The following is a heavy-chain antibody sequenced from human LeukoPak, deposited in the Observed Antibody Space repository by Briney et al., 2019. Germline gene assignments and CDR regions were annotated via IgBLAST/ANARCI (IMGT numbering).Heavy chain of an antibody. CDR1: GGSFSGYY. Sequence: PSETLSLTCAVYGGSFSGYYWSWIRQPPGKGLEWIGEINHSGSTNYNPSLKSRVTISVDTSKNQFSLKLSSVTAADTAVYYCARAGIRVVPAVTHRLYYGMDVWGQGTTVTVSS. D-gene: IGHD2-2*01. CDR2: INHSGST. CDR3: ARAGIRVVPAVTHRLYYGMDV. J-gene: IGHJ6*02. V-gene: IGHV4-34*01.